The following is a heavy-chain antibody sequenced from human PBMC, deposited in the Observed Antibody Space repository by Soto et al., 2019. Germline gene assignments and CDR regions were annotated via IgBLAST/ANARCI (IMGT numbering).Heavy chain of an antibody. J-gene: IGHJ5*02. CDR2: INHSGST. V-gene: IGHV4-34*01. D-gene: IGHD2-2*01. CDR3: ARXGIVVVPAAFGANWFDP. CDR1: GGSFSGYY. Sequence: SETLSLTCAVYGGSFSGYYWSWIRQPPGKGLEWIGEINHSGSTNYNPSLKSRVTISVDTSKNQFSLKLSSVTAADTAVYYCARXGIVVVPAAFGANWFDPWGQGTLVTVSS.